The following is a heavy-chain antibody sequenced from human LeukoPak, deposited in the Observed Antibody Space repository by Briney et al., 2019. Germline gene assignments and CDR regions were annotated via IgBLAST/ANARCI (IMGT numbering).Heavy chain of an antibody. CDR3: TTGGRPGTFDY. J-gene: IGHJ4*02. CDR1: GISFTNAW. Sequence: GGSLRLSCAASGISFTNAWMSWVRQAPGKGLEWVGRIKSKTDGGTTDYAAPVKGRFTISRDDSKNTLYLQMNSLKTEDTAVYYCTTGGRPGTFDYWGQGTLVTVSS. V-gene: IGHV3-15*01. CDR2: IKSKTDGGTT. D-gene: IGHD6-13*01.